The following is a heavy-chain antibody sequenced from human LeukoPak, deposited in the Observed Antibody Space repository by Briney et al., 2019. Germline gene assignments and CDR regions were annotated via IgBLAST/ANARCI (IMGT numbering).Heavy chain of an antibody. D-gene: IGHD1-26*01. V-gene: IGHV1-2*06. J-gene: IGHJ4*02. CDR1: GYTFTGYY. CDR2: INPNSGGS. CDR3: ARERSSGSYFSY. Sequence: ASVKVSCKASGYTFTGYYMHWVRQAPGQGLEWMGRINPNSGGSNYAQKFQGRVTMTRDTSISTAYMELSRLRSDDTAVYYCARERSSGSYFSYWGQGTLVTVSS.